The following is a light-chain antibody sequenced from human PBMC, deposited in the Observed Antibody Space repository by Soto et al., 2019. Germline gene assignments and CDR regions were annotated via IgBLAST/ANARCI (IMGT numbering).Light chain of an antibody. J-gene: IGKJ1*01. V-gene: IGKV3-20*01. CDR1: KSVSGY. CDR2: DAS. Sequence: EIVLTQSRGTLSWSPGERSTVSCRSSKSVSGYLAWYQHKPGQAPRLLIYDASNRATGIPARFSGSGSGTDFTLTISRLEPEDFAVYYCQQYGSSGTFGQGTKVDIK. CDR3: QQYGSSGT.